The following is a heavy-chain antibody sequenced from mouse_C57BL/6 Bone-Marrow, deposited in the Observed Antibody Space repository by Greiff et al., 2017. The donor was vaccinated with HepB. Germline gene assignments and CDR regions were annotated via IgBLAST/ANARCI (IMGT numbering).Heavy chain of an antibody. V-gene: IGHV1-59*01. CDR2: IDPSDSYT. CDR1: GYTFTSYW. D-gene: IGHD3-2*02. Sequence: QVQLQQPGAELVRPGTSVKLSCKASGYTFTSYWLHWVKQRPGQGLEWIGVIDPSDSYTNYNQQFKGKATLTVDTSSSTAYMQLRSLTSEDSAVYYGARGGAAQATDYCDYWGQGTTLTVSS. J-gene: IGHJ2*01. CDR3: ARGGAAQATDYCDY.